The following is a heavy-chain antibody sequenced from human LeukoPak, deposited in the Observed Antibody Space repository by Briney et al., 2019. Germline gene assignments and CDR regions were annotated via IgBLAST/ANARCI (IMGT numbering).Heavy chain of an antibody. V-gene: IGHV4-59*08. D-gene: IGHD3-22*01. Sequence: SETLSLTCTVSGGSISSYYWSWIRQPPGKGLEWIGYIYYSGSTNYNPSLKSRVTISVDTSKNQFSLKLSSVTAADTAVYYCARRARYYYDSSGYYYYFDYWGQGTLVTVSS. CDR1: GGSISSYY. J-gene: IGHJ4*02. CDR2: IYYSGST. CDR3: ARRARYYYDSSGYYYYFDY.